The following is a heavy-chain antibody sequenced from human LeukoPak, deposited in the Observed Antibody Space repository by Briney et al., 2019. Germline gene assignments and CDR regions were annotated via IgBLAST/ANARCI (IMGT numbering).Heavy chain of an antibody. V-gene: IGHV4-61*02. D-gene: IGHD1-26*01. J-gene: IGHJ4*02. CDR2: FYVSGST. CDR1: GVSISSGGYF. CDR3: ATDRGSYYGVDY. Sequence: SQTLSLTCTVSGVSISSGGYFWSWIRQPAGKGLEWIGRFYVSGSTNYNPSLQSRVTISVDTSKNQFSLKLTSVTAADTAVYYCATDRGSYYGVDYWGQGTLVTVSS.